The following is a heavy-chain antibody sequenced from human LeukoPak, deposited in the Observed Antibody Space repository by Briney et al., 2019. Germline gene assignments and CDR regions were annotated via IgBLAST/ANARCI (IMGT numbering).Heavy chain of an antibody. Sequence: SVKVSCKASGGTFSSYAISWVRQAPGQGLEWMGGIIPIFGTANYAQKFQGRVMITTDESTSTAYMELSSLRSEDTAVYYCAREIEMATIRAFDIWGQGTVVTVSS. CDR1: GGTFSSYA. V-gene: IGHV1-69*05. D-gene: IGHD5-24*01. CDR3: AREIEMATIRAFDI. CDR2: IIPIFGTA. J-gene: IGHJ3*02.